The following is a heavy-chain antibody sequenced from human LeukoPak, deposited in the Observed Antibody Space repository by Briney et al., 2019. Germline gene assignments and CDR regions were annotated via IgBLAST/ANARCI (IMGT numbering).Heavy chain of an antibody. D-gene: IGHD6-19*01. CDR1: GYSFTSYW. CDR2: IYPGDSDT. CDR3: ARQLTYADHSSGWSN. V-gene: IGHV5-51*01. Sequence: GESLKISCKGSGYSFTSYWIGWVRQMPGKGLEWMGIIYPGDSDTRYSPSFQGQVTISADKSISTAYLQWSSLKASDTAMYCCARQLTYADHSSGWSNWGQGTLVTVSS. J-gene: IGHJ4*02.